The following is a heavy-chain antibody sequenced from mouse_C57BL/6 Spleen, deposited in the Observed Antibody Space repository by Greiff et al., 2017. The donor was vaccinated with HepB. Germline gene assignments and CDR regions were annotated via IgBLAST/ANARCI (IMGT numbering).Heavy chain of an antibody. Sequence: QVQLQQSGPELVKPGASVKLSCKASGYTFTSYDINWVKQRPGQGLEWIGWIYPRDGSNKYNEKFKGKATLTVDTSSSTAYMQLHSLTSEDSAVYFCARDDYDEVWAMDYWGQGTSVTVSS. CDR3: ARDDYDEVWAMDY. CDR1: GYTFTSYD. V-gene: IGHV1-85*01. D-gene: IGHD2-4*01. CDR2: IYPRDGSN. J-gene: IGHJ4*01.